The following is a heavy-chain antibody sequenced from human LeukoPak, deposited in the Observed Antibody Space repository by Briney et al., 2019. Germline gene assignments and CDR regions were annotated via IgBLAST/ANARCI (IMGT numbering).Heavy chain of an antibody. D-gene: IGHD3-22*01. CDR2: ISNGGTNT. J-gene: IGHJ4*02. Sequence: GGSLRLSCAASGFTFSNYGMTWVRQAPGRGLKWVSGISNGGTNTYYTDSVKGRFTISRDNSKNTLHLQMNSLRAEDTAVYYCAKDRSRYDSSAYDFDYWGQGTLVTVSS. CDR1: GFTFSNYG. V-gene: IGHV3-23*01. CDR3: AKDRSRYDSSAYDFDY.